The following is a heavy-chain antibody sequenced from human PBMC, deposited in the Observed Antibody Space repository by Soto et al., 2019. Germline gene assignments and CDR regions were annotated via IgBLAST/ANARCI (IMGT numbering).Heavy chain of an antibody. CDR3: ARGRGGYCSGGFCYRSLDP. Sequence: ASVKVTFKASGYTFSNYETVGVRQATGQGLEWMGWMNPNSGDTVYAQKFQGRVTMTRDTSISTAYMELSSLRSEDTAVYYCARGRGGYCSGGFCYRSLDPWGQGTLVTVSS. V-gene: IGHV1-8*01. J-gene: IGHJ5*02. D-gene: IGHD2-15*01. CDR2: MNPNSGDT. CDR1: GYTFSNYE.